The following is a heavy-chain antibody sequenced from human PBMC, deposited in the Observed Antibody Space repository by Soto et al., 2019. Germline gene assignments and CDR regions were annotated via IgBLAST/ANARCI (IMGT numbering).Heavy chain of an antibody. J-gene: IGHJ4*02. CDR1: GDSVSSNSAA. V-gene: IGHV6-1*01. Sequence: SQTLSLTCAISGDSVSSNSAAWNWIRQSPSRGLEWLGRTYYRSKWYNDYAVSVESRITINPDTSKNQFSLQLNSVTPEDTAVYYCARDLEMATISVRYFDYWGQGTLVTVSS. CDR2: TYYRSKWYN. D-gene: IGHD5-12*01. CDR3: ARDLEMATISVRYFDY.